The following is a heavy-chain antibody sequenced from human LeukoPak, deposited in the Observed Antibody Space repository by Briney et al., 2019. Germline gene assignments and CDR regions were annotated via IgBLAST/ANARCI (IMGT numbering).Heavy chain of an antibody. V-gene: IGHV3-66*02. D-gene: IGHD5-18*01. CDR1: GFTVSNNY. CDR3: ARDRYSYGYALDC. Sequence: GGSLRLSCTASGFTVSNNYVSWVRQAPGKGLDWVSVIYSGGSTYHADSVKGRFIISRDNSKNTLNLQMNSLRVEDSAVYYCARDRYSYGYALDCWGQGTLVTVSS. CDR2: IYSGGST. J-gene: IGHJ4*02.